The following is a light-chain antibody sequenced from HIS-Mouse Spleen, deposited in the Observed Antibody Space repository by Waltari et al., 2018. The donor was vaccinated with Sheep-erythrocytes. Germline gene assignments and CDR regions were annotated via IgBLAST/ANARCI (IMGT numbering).Light chain of an antibody. CDR3: QAWDSSTVV. CDR1: KLGDKY. J-gene: IGLJ2*01. Sequence: SYELTQPPSVSVSPGQTASITCSGDKLGDKYACWYQQKPGQSPVRVSYQERKRPSGIPERFSGSNSGNTATLTISGTQAMDEADYYCQAWDSSTVVFGGGTKLTVL. V-gene: IGLV3-1*01. CDR2: QER.